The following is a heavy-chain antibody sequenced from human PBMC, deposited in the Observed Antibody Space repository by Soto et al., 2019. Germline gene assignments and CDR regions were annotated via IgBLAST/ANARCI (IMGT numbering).Heavy chain of an antibody. CDR3: ARSSRVGVVIISYGMDV. J-gene: IGHJ6*02. Sequence: DAGKVCCKATGCTFTSYYMHWVRQAPGQGLEWMGIINPSGGSTSYAQKFQGRVTMTRDTSTSTVYMELSSLRSEDTAVYYCARSSRVGVVIISYGMDVWGQGTTVTVSS. D-gene: IGHD3-3*01. V-gene: IGHV1-46*01. CDR1: GCTFTSYY. CDR2: INPSGGST.